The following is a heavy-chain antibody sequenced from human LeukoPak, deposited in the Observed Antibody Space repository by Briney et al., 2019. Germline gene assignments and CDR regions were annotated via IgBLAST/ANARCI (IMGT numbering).Heavy chain of an antibody. CDR3: ARDKVTY. CDR1: GFTFGSYS. J-gene: IGHJ4*02. Sequence: GGSLRLSCAASGFTFGSYSMNWVRQAPGKGLEWVSSISSSSSYIYYADSVKGRFTISRDNAKSSLSLQMNSLRVEDTAVYYCARDKVTYWGQGILVTVSS. V-gene: IGHV3-21*01. CDR2: ISSSSSYI.